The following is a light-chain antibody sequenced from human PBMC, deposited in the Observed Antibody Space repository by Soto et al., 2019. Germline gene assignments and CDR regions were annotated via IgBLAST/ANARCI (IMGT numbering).Light chain of an antibody. Sequence: EIVMTHSPATLSVSPGERATLSCRASQSVRDNLAWYQQKPGQAPRLLIYGASTSATGIPARFSGSGSGTEFTLTINSLQSEDFALYFCQQSNNWPYTFGQGTKLEIK. J-gene: IGKJ2*01. CDR3: QQSNNWPYT. CDR2: GAS. V-gene: IGKV3-15*01. CDR1: QSVRDN.